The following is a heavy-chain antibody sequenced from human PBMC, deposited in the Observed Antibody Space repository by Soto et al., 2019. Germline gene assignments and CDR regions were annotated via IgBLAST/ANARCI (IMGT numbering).Heavy chain of an antibody. CDR2: ISWSTSSI. Sequence: PGGSLRLSCAASGFTFDDYAMHWVRQIPGKGLQWVSGISWSTSSIGYGASLRGRFLISRDNANNSLYLQMNDLRPEDTALYYCGKASSSNSWSPIDYWGQGTMVTVSP. CDR1: GFTFDDYA. V-gene: IGHV3-9*01. CDR3: GKASSSNSWSPIDY. J-gene: IGHJ4*02. D-gene: IGHD3-3*01.